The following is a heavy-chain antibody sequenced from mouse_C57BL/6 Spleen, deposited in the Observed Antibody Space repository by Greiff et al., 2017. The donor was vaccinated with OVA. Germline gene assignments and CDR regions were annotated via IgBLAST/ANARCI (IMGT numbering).Heavy chain of an antibody. CDR3: ASEDGYDGVMDY. D-gene: IGHD2-2*01. CDR2: IYPGDGDT. J-gene: IGHJ4*01. Sequence: QVQLQQSGPELVKPGASVKISCKASGYAFSSSWMNWVKQRPGKGLEWIGRIYPGDGDTNYNGKFKGKATLTADKSSSTAYMQLSSLTSEDSAVYFCASEDGYDGVMDYGGQGTSVTVSS. V-gene: IGHV1-82*01. CDR1: GYAFSSSW.